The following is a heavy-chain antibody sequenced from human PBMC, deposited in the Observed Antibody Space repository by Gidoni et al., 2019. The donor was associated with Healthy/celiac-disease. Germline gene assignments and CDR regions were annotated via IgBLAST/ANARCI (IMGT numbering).Heavy chain of an antibody. CDR2: IYYSGST. Sequence: QLQLQASGPGLVKPSETLSLTSTVPGGSISRSRYYWGWIRQPPGKGLGWIGSIYYSGSTYYNPSLKSRVTISVDTSKNQFSLKLSSVTAADTAVYYCARARGDIVVVPAAEPTDYWGQGTLVTVSS. V-gene: IGHV4-39*07. CDR1: GGSISRSRYY. D-gene: IGHD2-2*01. J-gene: IGHJ4*02. CDR3: ARARGDIVVVPAAEPTDY.